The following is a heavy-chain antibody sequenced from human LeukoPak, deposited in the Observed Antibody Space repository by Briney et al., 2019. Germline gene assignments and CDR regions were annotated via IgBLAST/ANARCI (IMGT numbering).Heavy chain of an antibody. CDR1: GFTFSSYA. V-gene: IGHV3-64*01. CDR3: ARVSSSGWYGY. D-gene: IGHD6-19*01. J-gene: IGHJ4*02. CDR2: ISSNGGST. Sequence: GGSLRLSCAASGFTFSSYAMHWVRQAPGKGLEYVSAISSNGGSTYYANSVKGRFTISRDNSKNTLYLQMGSLRAEDMAVYYCARVSSSGWYGYWGQGTLLTVSS.